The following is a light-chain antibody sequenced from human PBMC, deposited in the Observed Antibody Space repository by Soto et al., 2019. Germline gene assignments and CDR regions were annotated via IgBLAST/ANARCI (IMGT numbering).Light chain of an antibody. CDR2: DVT. CDR3: SSFTSSFTYV. Sequence: QSALTQPASVSGSPGQSFAISCTGTSSDFDGFTKVSWYQHHPDKAPKLMMYDVTNRPSGVSDRFSGSKSGNTASLTISGLQAEDEADYYCSSFTSSFTYVFGSGTKLTVL. V-gene: IGLV2-14*03. CDR1: SSDFDGFTK. J-gene: IGLJ1*01.